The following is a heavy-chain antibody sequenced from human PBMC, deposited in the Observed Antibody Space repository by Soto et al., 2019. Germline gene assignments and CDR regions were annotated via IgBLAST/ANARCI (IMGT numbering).Heavy chain of an antibody. CDR3: ETDLYYYDSESGPNY. CDR1: GYTLTELS. J-gene: IGHJ4*02. D-gene: IGHD3-22*01. Sequence: ASVKVSCKVSGYTLTELSMHWVRQAPGKGLEWMGGFDPEDGETIYARKFQGRVTMTEDTSTDTAYMELSSLRSEDTAVYYCETDLYYYDSESGPNYWGQGTLVTVSS. CDR2: FDPEDGET. V-gene: IGHV1-24*01.